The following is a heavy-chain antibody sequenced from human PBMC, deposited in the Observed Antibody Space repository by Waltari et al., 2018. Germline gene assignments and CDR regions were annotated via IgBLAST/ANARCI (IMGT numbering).Heavy chain of an antibody. CDR3: ARVGDYHGSGRFGLDV. V-gene: IGHV4-34*01. D-gene: IGHD3-10*01. CDR2: INRDGSK. CDR1: DGSFSGYF. Sequence: QVQLQQWGAGLLKPSETLSLTCAVYDGSFSGYFWSWIRQSPGKGQEWIGQINRDGSKITNPSLKSRVAMSVDTLKSQISMRLISVTAADAAVYYCARVGDYHGSGRFGLDVWGQGTRVTVSS. J-gene: IGHJ6*02.